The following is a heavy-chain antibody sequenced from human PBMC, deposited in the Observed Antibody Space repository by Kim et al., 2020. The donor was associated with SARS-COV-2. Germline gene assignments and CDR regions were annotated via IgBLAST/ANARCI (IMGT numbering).Heavy chain of an antibody. Sequence: NHNPPLKRRVTISGETSKNQFSMQLSSVTAADTAVYYCASYSSSWSYFDYWGQGTLVTVFS. J-gene: IGHJ4*02. V-gene: IGHV4-4*09. CDR3: ASYSSSWSYFDY. D-gene: IGHD6-13*01.